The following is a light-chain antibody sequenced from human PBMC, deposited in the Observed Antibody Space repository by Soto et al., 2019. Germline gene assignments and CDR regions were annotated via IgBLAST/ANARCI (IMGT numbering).Light chain of an antibody. CDR3: SSYTSGSTPYV. J-gene: IGLJ1*01. CDR1: SSDVGAYDY. Sequence: QSALTQPASVSGSPGQSITISCTGTSSDVGAYDYVSWYQQYTGKAPKLMIYDVTDRPSGVSDRFFGSKSGNTASLTISGLQAEDEADYYCSSYTSGSTPYVFGTGTKLTVL. CDR2: DVT. V-gene: IGLV2-14*03.